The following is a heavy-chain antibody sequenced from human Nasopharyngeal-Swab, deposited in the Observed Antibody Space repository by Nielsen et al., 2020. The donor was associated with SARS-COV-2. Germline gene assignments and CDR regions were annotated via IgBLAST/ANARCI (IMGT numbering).Heavy chain of an antibody. Sequence: WIRQPPGKGLELVGVIRSKTYGVTTEYAASVKGRFTISRDDSISIMYLQMNSLKTDDTAVYYCSRMGDSSIWGQGTMVTVSS. CDR3: SRMGDSSI. J-gene: IGHJ3*02. D-gene: IGHD2-21*02. CDR2: IRSKTYGVTT. V-gene: IGHV3-49*02.